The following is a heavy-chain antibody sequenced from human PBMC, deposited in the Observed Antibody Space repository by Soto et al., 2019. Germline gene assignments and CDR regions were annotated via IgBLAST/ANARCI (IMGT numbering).Heavy chain of an antibody. J-gene: IGHJ4*02. CDR1: RGSFTSRIYS. V-gene: IGHV4-39*01. D-gene: IGHD2-21*02. CDR3: ARQVVTASSPIYYFDY. CDR2: IFYSGNT. Sequence: TLSLTCPVSRGSFTSRIYSAGWICGPPGTGLEWIGGIFYSGNTYYNRYLKRQITKSVETSTNKYTLKQKAETDADTDKYKCARQVVTASSPIYYFDYWGQGILVTLSS.